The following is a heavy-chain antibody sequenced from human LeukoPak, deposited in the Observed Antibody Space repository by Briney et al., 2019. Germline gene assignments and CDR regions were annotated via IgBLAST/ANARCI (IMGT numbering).Heavy chain of an antibody. V-gene: IGHV3-11*01. CDR1: GFTFSDYY. D-gene: IGHD7-27*01. Sequence: GGSLRLSCAASGFTFSDYYMSWIRQAPGKGLEWISYITRSGGFYADSVQGRFTISRGNGKNSLYLQMNSLRVEDTAVYYCARDGDTTSKVDYLGQGTLVTVSS. J-gene: IGHJ4*02. CDR3: ARDGDTTSKVDY. CDR2: ITRSGG.